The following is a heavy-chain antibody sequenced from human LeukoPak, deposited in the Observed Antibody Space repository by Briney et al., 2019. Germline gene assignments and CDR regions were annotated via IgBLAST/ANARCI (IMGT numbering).Heavy chain of an antibody. Sequence: GASVKVSCKASGYTFTSYYMHWVRQAPGQGLEWMGIINPSGGSTSYAQKFQGRVTMTRDTSTSTVYMELSSLRSEDTAVYYCARAGYSYGDHYYYYGMDVWGQGTTVTVFS. CDR1: GYTFTSYY. J-gene: IGHJ6*02. D-gene: IGHD5-18*01. V-gene: IGHV1-46*01. CDR2: INPSGGST. CDR3: ARAGYSYGDHYYYYGMDV.